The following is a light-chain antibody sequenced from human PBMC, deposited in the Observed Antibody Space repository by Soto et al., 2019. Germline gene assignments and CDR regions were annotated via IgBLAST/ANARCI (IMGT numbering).Light chain of an antibody. V-gene: IGLV2-14*01. Sequence: QSALTQPASVSGSPGQSIAISCTGTSSDVGGYDYVSWYQQHPDKAPKLMIYEVTKRPSGVSNRFSGSKSGNTASLTISGLQPEDKADYYCSSHTSGSTRVFGSGTKLTVL. CDR2: EVT. CDR3: SSHTSGSTRV. J-gene: IGLJ1*01. CDR1: SSDVGGYDY.